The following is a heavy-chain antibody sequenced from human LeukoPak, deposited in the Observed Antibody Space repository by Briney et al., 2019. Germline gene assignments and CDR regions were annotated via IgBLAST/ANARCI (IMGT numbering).Heavy chain of an antibody. J-gene: IGHJ2*01. D-gene: IGHD4-23*01. V-gene: IGHV4-34*01. CDR1: GGSFSGYY. Sequence: SETLSLTCAVYGGSFSGYYWSWIRQPPGKGLEWIGEINHSGSTNYNPSLKSRVTISVDTSKNQFSLKLSSVTAADTAVYYGARGNGDDGGDWYFDLWGRGTLVTVSS. CDR2: INHSGST. CDR3: ARGNGDDGGDWYFDL.